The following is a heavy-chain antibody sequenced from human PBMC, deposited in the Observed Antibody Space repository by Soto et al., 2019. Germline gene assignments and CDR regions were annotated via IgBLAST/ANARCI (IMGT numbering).Heavy chain of an antibody. CDR3: ARHVPAAGYYYGMDV. J-gene: IGHJ6*02. D-gene: IGHD2-2*01. CDR2: IIPIFGTA. V-gene: IGHV1-69*12. Sequence: QVQLVQSGAEVKKPGSSVKVSCKASGGTFSSYAISWVRQAPGQGLEWMGGIIPIFGTANYAQKFQGRGTITADESTSPAYMELSSLRSEDTAVYYCARHVPAAGYYYGMDVWGQGTTVTVSS. CDR1: GGTFSSYA.